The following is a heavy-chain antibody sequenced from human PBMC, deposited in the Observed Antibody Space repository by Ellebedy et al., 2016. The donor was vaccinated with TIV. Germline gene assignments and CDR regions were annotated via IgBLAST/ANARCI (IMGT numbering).Heavy chain of an antibody. D-gene: IGHD2/OR15-2a*01. CDR1: GFPFSSYS. CDR2: ISRDGGAT. CDR3: ARDQHFAFDV. Sequence: PGGSLRLSCAASGFPFSSYSMNWVRQAPGKGLEWLSYISRDGGATYYADSVRGRFTISRDNVKNSMFLQMNSLRDDDMAVYSCARDQHFAFDVWGRGTLVTVSS. V-gene: IGHV3-48*02. J-gene: IGHJ2*01.